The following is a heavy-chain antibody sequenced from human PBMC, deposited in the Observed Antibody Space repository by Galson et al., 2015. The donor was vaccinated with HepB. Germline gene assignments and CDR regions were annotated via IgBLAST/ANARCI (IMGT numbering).Heavy chain of an antibody. V-gene: IGHV3-30-3*01. CDR1: GFTFSSYA. CDR3: ARDAPPGQNCTNGVCYTSWYFDL. D-gene: IGHD2-8*01. J-gene: IGHJ2*01. Sequence: SLRLSCAASGFTFSSYAMHWVRQAPGKGLEWVAVISYDGSNKYYADSVKGRFTISRDNSKNTLYLQMDSLRAEDTAVYYCARDAPPGQNCTNGVCYTSWYFDLWGRGTLVTVSS. CDR2: ISYDGSNK.